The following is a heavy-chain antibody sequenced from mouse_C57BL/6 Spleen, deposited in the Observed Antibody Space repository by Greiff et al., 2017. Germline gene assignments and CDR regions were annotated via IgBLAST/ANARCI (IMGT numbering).Heavy chain of an antibody. CDR2: IYPGDGDT. D-gene: IGHD1-1*01. Sequence: QVQLQQSGPELVKPGASVKISCKASGYAFSSSWMNWVKQRPGTGLEWIGRIYPGDGDTNYNGKFKGKATLTADKSSSTAYMQLSSLTSEDSAVYFCARSYYGSSYAFDYWGQGTTLTVSS. CDR3: ARSYYGSSYAFDY. J-gene: IGHJ2*01. V-gene: IGHV1-82*01. CDR1: GYAFSSSW.